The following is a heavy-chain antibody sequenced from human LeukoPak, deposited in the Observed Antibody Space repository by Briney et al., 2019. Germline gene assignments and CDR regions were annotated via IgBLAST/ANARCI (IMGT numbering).Heavy chain of an antibody. V-gene: IGHV4-4*02. CDR3: ARHDSFAFDI. D-gene: IGHD2-21*02. Sequence: SGTLSLTCAVSGDSISNPKWWSWVRQPPGKGLGWLGEVYSGGTTNCNPSLRSRVTISVDTSKNQISLRLSSVTAADTAVYYCARHDSFAFDIWGQGTMVTVSS. CDR2: VYSGGTT. CDR1: GDSISNPKW. J-gene: IGHJ3*02.